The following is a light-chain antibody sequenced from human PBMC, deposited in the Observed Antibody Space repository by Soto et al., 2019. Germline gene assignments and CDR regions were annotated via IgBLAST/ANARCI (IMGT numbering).Light chain of an antibody. V-gene: IGLV2-14*02. CDR1: SSDVGSYNL. CDR2: EDN. Sequence: QSALTQPASVSGSPGQSITISCTGTSSDVGSYNLASWYQQHPGKAPKLIIYEDNHRPSGVSNRFSASKSGNTASLTVSGLQAEDEADYYCSSYAGGDSFVFGTGTKLTVL. CDR3: SSYAGGDSFV. J-gene: IGLJ1*01.